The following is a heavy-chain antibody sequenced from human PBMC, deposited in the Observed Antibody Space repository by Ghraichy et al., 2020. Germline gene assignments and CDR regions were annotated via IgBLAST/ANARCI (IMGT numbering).Heavy chain of an antibody. V-gene: IGHV4-39*07. CDR3: ARGRHPQSGSYPDAFDI. D-gene: IGHD1-26*01. Sequence: SETLSLTCIVSGDSVSSSSYYWSWIRQPPGQGLEWITSFYLTGTIYYNPSLKRRVTMSVDRSTNQFSLRLTSVTAADTAVYYCARGRHPQSGSYPDAFDIWGQGTIITVSS. CDR1: GDSVSSSSYY. CDR2: FYLTGTI. J-gene: IGHJ3*02.